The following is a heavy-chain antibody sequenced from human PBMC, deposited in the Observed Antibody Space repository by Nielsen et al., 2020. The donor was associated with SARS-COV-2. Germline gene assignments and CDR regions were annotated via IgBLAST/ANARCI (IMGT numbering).Heavy chain of an antibody. CDR3: ARSYYDSSGYHLPYFDY. V-gene: IGHV1-69*04. J-gene: IGHJ4*02. D-gene: IGHD3-22*01. CDR1: GYTFTSYG. Sequence: SVKVSCKASGYTFTSYGISWVRQAPGQGLEWMGRIIPILGIANYAQKFQGRVTITADKSTSTAYMELSSLRSEDTAVYYCARSYYDSSGYHLPYFDYWGQGTLVTVSS. CDR2: IIPILGIA.